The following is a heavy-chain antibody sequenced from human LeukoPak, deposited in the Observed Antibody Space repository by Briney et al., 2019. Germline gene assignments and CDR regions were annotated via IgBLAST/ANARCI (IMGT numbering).Heavy chain of an antibody. CDR2: ISGDGGST. D-gene: IGHD3-22*01. Sequence: GGSLRLSCAASGFTFDDYAMHWVRQAPGKGLEWVSLISGDGGSTYYADSVKGRFTISRDNAKNSLALQMNSLRAEDTAVYYCARDLYPYYYDSSGYYYGYWGQGTLVTVSS. CDR3: ARDLYPYYYDSSGYYYGY. V-gene: IGHV3-43*02. J-gene: IGHJ4*02. CDR1: GFTFDDYA.